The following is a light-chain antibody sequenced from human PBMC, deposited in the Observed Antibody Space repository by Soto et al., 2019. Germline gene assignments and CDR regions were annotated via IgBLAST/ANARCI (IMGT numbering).Light chain of an antibody. V-gene: IGKV1-5*03. CDR1: QSISAW. J-gene: IGKJ1*01. CDR3: QQSNDSPWT. CDR2: KAS. Sequence: DIQMTQSPSTLSASVGDRVTITCRASQSISAWLAWYEQKPGKTPKLLIYKASSLKSGVPSRFSGSGSGAEFTLTVRSLHPEDFAAYYCQQSNDSPWTFGQGTKVEIK.